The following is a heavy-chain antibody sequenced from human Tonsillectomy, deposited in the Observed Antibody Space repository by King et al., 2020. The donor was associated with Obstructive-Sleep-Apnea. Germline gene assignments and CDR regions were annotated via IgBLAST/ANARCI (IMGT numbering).Heavy chain of an antibody. D-gene: IGHD5-12*01. Sequence: VQLVESGGGLVQPGRSLRLSCITSGFIFRDYSMNWFRQAPGKGLDWVGFIRSNSYGGTTEYAASVKGRFTISRDDSKGIAYLQMNSLRTEDTAVYYCTVGSSSSQGDLVAVFGSPFDYWGQGTLVTVSS. CDR1: GFIFRDYS. CDR2: IRSNSYGGTT. J-gene: IGHJ4*02. V-gene: IGHV3-49*03. CDR3: TVGSSSSQGDLVAVFGSPFDY.